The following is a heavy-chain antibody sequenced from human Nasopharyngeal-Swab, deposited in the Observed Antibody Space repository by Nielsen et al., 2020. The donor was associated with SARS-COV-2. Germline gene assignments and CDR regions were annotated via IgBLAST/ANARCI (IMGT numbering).Heavy chain of an antibody. Sequence: RQPPGKGLEWIGNIHHSGSTNYNPSLKSRVTISVDTSKNQFSLKLTSVTAADTAIYYCARGYHDKSVYYYDWYFDLWGRGTLVTVSS. CDR3: ARGYHDKSVYYYDWYFDL. CDR2: IHHSGST. D-gene: IGHD3-22*01. J-gene: IGHJ2*01. V-gene: IGHV4-59*01.